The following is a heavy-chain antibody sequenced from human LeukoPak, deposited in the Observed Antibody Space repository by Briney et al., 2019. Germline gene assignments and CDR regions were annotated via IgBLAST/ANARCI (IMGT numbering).Heavy chain of an antibody. CDR1: GYTFTSYD. Sequence: GASVKVSCKASGYTFTSYDINWVRQATGQGLEWMGWMNPNSGNTGYAQKFQSRVTITRNTSISTAYMELSSPRSEDTAVYYCARGRVAAAGALHYWGQGTLVTVSS. D-gene: IGHD6-13*01. J-gene: IGHJ4*02. V-gene: IGHV1-8*03. CDR2: MNPNSGNT. CDR3: ARGRVAAAGALHY.